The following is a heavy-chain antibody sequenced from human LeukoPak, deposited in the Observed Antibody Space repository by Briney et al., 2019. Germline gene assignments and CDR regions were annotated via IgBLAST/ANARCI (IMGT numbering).Heavy chain of an antibody. Sequence: SETLSLTCTVSGRSISSYYWSWIRQPPGKGLEWVGYIFYSGSPNYNPSLKSPVTISLDQSKNQFSLKLSSVPAGDTALYFCPRDRVGSGSSVDNSFHPGGEGTLVTVP. CDR3: PRDRVGSGSSVDNSFHP. CDR2: IFYSGSP. CDR1: GRSISSYY. V-gene: IGHV4-59*01. J-gene: IGHJ5*02. D-gene: IGHD3-10*01.